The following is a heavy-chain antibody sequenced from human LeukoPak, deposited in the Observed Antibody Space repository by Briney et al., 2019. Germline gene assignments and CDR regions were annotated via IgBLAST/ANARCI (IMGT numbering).Heavy chain of an antibody. D-gene: IGHD5-24*01. J-gene: IGHJ4*01. CDR3: ARIGGYNYDLDY. V-gene: IGHV4-34*01. Sequence: PSETLSLTCAVYGGSFRHFYWSWVRQPPGKGLEWIGEFTESGSTNYNPSLKSRVTISADTSKNQFSLKLRSVTAADTAVYYCARIGGYNYDLDYWGHGTLVTVSP. CDR1: GGSFRHFY. CDR2: FTESGST.